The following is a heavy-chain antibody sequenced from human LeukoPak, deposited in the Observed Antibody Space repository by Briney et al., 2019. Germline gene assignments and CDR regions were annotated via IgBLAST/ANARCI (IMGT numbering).Heavy chain of an antibody. CDR2: ISSNGGST. CDR3: ASLGSSISDY. D-gene: IGHD6-6*01. J-gene: IGHJ4*02. Sequence: SLRLSCQAAGFTFSSYSMHCVRQAPGKLLEYVSAISSNGGSTYYANSVKGRFTISRDNSKNTLYLQMGSLRAEDMAVYYCASLGSSISDYWGQGTLVTVSS. V-gene: IGHV3-64*01. CDR1: GFTFSSYS.